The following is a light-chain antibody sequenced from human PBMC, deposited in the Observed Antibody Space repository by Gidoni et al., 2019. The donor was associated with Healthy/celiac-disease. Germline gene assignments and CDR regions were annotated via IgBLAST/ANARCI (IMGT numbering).Light chain of an antibody. V-gene: IGLV2-14*01. CDR2: EVS. Sequence: QSALTQPASVSGSPGQSITISCTGTSSDVGGYNYVSGYQQHPGKAPKLMIYEVSNRPSGVSNRFSGSKSGNTASLTISGLQAEDEADYYCSSYTSSSTWVFGGGTKLTV. CDR1: SSDVGGYNY. CDR3: SSYTSSSTWV. J-gene: IGLJ3*02.